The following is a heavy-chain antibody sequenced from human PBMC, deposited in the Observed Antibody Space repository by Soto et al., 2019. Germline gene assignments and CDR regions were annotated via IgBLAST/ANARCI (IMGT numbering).Heavy chain of an antibody. J-gene: IGHJ6*02. V-gene: IGHV1-18*01. Sequence: GASVKVSCKASGYTFTSYGISWVRQAPGQGLEWMGWISAYNGNTNYAQKLQGRVTMTTDTSTSTAYMELRSLRSDDTAVYYCARDSIAAAGTVSNYYYNGMDVWGQGTTVTVSS. CDR1: GYTFTSYG. CDR3: ARDSIAAAGTVSNYYYNGMDV. D-gene: IGHD6-13*01. CDR2: ISAYNGNT.